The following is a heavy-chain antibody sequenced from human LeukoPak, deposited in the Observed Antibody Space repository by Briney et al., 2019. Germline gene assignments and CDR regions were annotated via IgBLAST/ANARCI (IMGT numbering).Heavy chain of an antibody. J-gene: IGHJ4*02. D-gene: IGHD2-2*01. V-gene: IGHV3-23*01. CDR2: ISGSGGST. CDR3: AKDDGKSIVVVPAAAFDY. Sequence: GGSLRLSCAASGFTFSSYSMNWVRQAPGKGLEWVSAISGSGGSTYYADSVKGRFTISRDNSKNTLYLQMNSLRAEDTAVYYCAKDDGKSIVVVPAAAFDYWGQGTLVTVSS. CDR1: GFTFSSYS.